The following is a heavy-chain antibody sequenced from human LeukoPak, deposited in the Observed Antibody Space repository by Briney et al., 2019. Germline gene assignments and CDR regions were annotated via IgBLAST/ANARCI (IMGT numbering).Heavy chain of an antibody. CDR1: GFTFDDYA. J-gene: IGHJ6*02. D-gene: IGHD3-9*01. Sequence: GRSLRLSCAASGFTFDDYAMHWVRQAPGKGLEWVSGISWNSGSIGYADSVKGRFTISRDNAKNSLYLQMNSLRAEDTALYYCAKGILTGDYYYGMDVWGQGTTVTVSS. V-gene: IGHV3-9*01. CDR2: ISWNSGSI. CDR3: AKGILTGDYYYGMDV.